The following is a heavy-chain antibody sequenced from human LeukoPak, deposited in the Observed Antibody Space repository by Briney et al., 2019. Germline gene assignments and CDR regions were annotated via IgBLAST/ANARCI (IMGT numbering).Heavy chain of an antibody. CDR2: INPNSGGT. D-gene: IGHD3-22*01. CDR1: GYTFTGYY. J-gene: IGHJ3*02. CDR3: AREYDSSGLKAFDI. V-gene: IGHV1-2*02. Sequence: GASVKVSCKASGYTFTGYYMHWVRQAPGQGLEWMGWINPNSGGTGSAQKLQGRVTITRDTSITTAYMELSRLRSDDTALYYCAREYDSSGLKAFDIWGQGTMVTVSS.